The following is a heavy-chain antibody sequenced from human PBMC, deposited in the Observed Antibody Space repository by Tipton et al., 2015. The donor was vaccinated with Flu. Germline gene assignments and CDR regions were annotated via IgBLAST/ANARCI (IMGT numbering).Heavy chain of an antibody. J-gene: IGHJ4*02. CDR1: GFTFSSYA. D-gene: IGHD3-10*01. CDR2: ISYDGSNK. V-gene: IGHV3-30-3*01. Sequence: SLRLSCAASGFTFSSYAMHWVRQAPGKGLEWVAVISYDGSNKYYADSVKGRFTISRDNSKNTLYLQMNSLRAEDTAVYYCASGVHHMVRGVIDYWGQGTLVTVSS. CDR3: ASGVHHMVRGVIDY.